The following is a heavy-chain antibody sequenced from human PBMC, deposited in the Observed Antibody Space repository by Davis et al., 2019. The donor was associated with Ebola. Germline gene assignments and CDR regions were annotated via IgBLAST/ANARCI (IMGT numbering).Heavy chain of an antibody. D-gene: IGHD3/OR15-3a*01. CDR3: ARSSLGRPYWDY. CDR1: GGSISSSSYY. J-gene: IGHJ4*02. Sequence: PSETLSLTCTVSGGSISSSSYYWGWIRQPPGKGLEWIGSIYYSGSTYYNPSLKSRVTISVDTSKNQFSLKLSSVTAADTAVYYCARSSLGRPYWDYWGQGTLVTVSS. V-gene: IGHV4-39*07. CDR2: IYYSGST.